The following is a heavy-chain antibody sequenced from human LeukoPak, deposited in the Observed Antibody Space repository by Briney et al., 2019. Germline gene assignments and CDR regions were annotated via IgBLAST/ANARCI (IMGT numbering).Heavy chain of an antibody. J-gene: IGHJ4*02. V-gene: IGHV1-58*02. CDR3: ARGGPFPSGSSSREYYLDY. Sequence: GASVKVSCKASGFTFTSSAMQWVRQARGQRLEWIGWIVVGSGNTNYAQKFQERVTMTTDTSTSTAYMEVRSLRSDDTAVYYCARGGPFPSGSSSREYYLDYWGQGTLVTVSS. CDR1: GFTFTSSA. D-gene: IGHD6-6*01. CDR2: IVVGSGNT.